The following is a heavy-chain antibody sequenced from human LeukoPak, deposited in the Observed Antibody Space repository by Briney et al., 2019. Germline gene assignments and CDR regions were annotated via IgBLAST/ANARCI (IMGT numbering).Heavy chain of an antibody. Sequence: GGSLRLSCAASGFTFSSYGMHWVRQAPGKGLEWVAVIWYDGSNKYYADSVKGRFTISRDNSKNTLYLQMNSLRVEDTAVYFCAREIMVSREWYFDLWGRGTLVTVAS. CDR2: IWYDGSNK. J-gene: IGHJ2*01. CDR3: AREIMVSREWYFDL. V-gene: IGHV3-33*01. D-gene: IGHD2-21*01. CDR1: GFTFSSYG.